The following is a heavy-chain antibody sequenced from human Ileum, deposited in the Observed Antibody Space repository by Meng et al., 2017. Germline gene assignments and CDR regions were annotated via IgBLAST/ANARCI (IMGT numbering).Heavy chain of an antibody. V-gene: IGHV4-34*01. D-gene: IGHD1-26*01. CDR3: ARATYYGDYFDY. J-gene: IGHJ4*02. Sequence: SETLSLTCAVYGGSFSGYYCGWIRQPPGKGLEWIGEIDHSGSTNYNPSLKSRVTISVDTSKNQFSLTLNSVTAADTAVYYCARATYYGDYFDYWGQGTLVTVSS. CDR2: IDHSGST. CDR1: GGSFSGYY.